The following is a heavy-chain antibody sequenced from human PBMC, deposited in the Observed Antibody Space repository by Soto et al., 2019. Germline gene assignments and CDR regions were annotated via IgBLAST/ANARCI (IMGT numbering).Heavy chain of an antibody. CDR3: ARDREEAARSFYYGMDV. J-gene: IGHJ6*02. V-gene: IGHV3-48*02. CDR1: GFTFSSYS. D-gene: IGHD6-6*01. Sequence: PGGSLRLSCAASGFTFSSYSMNWVRQAPGKGLEWVSYISSSSSTIYYADSVKGRFTISRDNAKNSLYLQMNSLRDEDTAVYYCARDREEAARSFYYGMDVWGQGTTVTVSS. CDR2: ISSSSSTI.